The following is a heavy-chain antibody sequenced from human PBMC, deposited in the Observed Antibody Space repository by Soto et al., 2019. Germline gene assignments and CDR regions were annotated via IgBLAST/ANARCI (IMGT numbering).Heavy chain of an antibody. CDR1: GYTFTSYG. V-gene: IGHV1-18*01. J-gene: IGHJ4*02. D-gene: IGHD3-22*01. CDR2: ISAYNGNT. CDR3: ARDDSSGHRDPDFDY. Sequence: ASVKVSCKASGYTFTSYGISWVRQAPGQGLEWMGWISAYNGNTNYAQKLQGRVTMTTDTSTSTAYMELRSLRSDDTAVYYCARDDSSGHRDPDFDYWGQGTLVTLSS.